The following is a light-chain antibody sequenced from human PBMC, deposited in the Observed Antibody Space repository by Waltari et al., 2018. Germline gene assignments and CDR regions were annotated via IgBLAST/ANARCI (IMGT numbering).Light chain of an antibody. CDR3: QHYLRLPVT. Sequence: EIVLTQSPGTLSLSLGERATLSCRASQSVSRAFAWYQQKPGQAPRLLIYGASTRATGIPDMFSGSGSATDFSLTISRLEPDDFAVYYCQHYLRLPVTFGQGTTVEI. CDR2: GAS. V-gene: IGKV3-20*01. CDR1: QSVSRAF. J-gene: IGKJ1*01.